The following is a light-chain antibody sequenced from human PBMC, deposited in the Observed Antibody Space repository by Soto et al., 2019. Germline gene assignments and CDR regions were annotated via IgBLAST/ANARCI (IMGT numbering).Light chain of an antibody. CDR3: SSYTSSSNVV. V-gene: IGLV2-14*01. CDR2: DVS. J-gene: IGLJ2*01. CDR1: SSDVGGYNY. Sequence: QSALTQPASVSGSPGQSITISCTGTSSDVGGYNYVSWYQQHPGKAPKLMIYDVSNRPSGVSNRFSGSKSGNTASLTISGLQAEDKADYYCSSYTSSSNVVFGGGTKVTVL.